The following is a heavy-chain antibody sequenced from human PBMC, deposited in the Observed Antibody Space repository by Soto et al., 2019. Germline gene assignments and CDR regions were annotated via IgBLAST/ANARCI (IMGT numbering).Heavy chain of an antibody. V-gene: IGHV3-74*01. CDR2: IYNDGTYS. J-gene: IGHJ4*02. D-gene: IGHD3-10*01. CDR3: TRGPRPISTGTGAY. CDR1: VFIFKIYW. Sequence: QTGGSLRLSCAASVFIFKIYWMHWFRQSPGKGLVWISRIYNDGTYSDYADSVRGRFTISRDNVNDTLYLQMNNLRAEDSGLYYCTRGPRPISTGTGAYWGQGTQVTVSS.